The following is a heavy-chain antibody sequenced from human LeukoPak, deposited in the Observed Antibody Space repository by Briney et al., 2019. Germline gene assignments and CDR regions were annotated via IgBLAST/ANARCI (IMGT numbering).Heavy chain of an antibody. D-gene: IGHD1-7*01. CDR1: GFIFRSYW. CDR2: IDEHGFKT. J-gene: IGHJ4*02. V-gene: IGHV3-7*01. Sequence: GGSLRLSCAASGFIFRSYWMVWVRQAPGKGLEWVVSIDEHGFKTYYAASVTGRFTISKDTAKNSLDLQMNSLRAEDTAVYYCARDGITCTRDYWGQGALVTVSS. CDR3: ARDGITCTRDY.